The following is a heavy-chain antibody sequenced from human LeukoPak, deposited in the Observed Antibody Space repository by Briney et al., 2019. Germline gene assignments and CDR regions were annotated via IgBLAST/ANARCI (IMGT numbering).Heavy chain of an antibody. J-gene: IGHJ3*02. CDR1: GFTFSSYC. D-gene: IGHD3-22*01. V-gene: IGHV3-48*02. CDR2: ISRGSSTI. CDR3: TRAWGSSGHYSDVFDI. Sequence: TGGSLRLSCAASGFTFSSYCMNCVRQAPGKGLEWVSYISRGSSTIYYADSVKGRFTISRDNAKSSLYLQMNSLRDEDTAVYYCTRAWGSSGHYSDVFDIWGQGTMVTVSS.